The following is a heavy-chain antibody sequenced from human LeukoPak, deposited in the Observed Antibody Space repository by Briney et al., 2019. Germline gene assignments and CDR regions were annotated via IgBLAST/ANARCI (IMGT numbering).Heavy chain of an antibody. CDR3: ARVGTFTFGGVIVHGYYFDY. V-gene: IGHV3-7*01. CDR1: GFTFSAYW. J-gene: IGHJ4*02. Sequence: GGSLRLSRGASGFTFSAYWMTWVRQAPGKGLEWVANIKEDGSEKYYVDSLKGRFTTSRDNAKNSLYLQMNSLRAEDTAVYYCARVGTFTFGGVIVHGYYFDYWGQGTLVTVSS. D-gene: IGHD3-16*02. CDR2: IKEDGSEK.